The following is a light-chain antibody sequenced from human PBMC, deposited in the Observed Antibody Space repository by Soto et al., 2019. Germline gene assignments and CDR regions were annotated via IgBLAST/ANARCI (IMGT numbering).Light chain of an antibody. CDR2: GAS. CDR1: QSVTSN. V-gene: IGKV3-15*01. Sequence: EIVMTQSPATLSVSPGERATLSCRASQSVTSNLAWYQQKPGQAPRLLIYGASTRATGIPARFSGSGSGTEFTLTISSLQSEDFAVYYCQPYNNWPPTFGQGTRREIK. CDR3: QPYNNWPPT. J-gene: IGKJ5*01.